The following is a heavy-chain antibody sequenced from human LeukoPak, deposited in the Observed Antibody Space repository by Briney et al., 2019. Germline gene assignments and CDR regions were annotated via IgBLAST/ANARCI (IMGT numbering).Heavy chain of an antibody. Sequence: GASVKVSCKASGYTFTVYYIHWLRQAPGQGLEWMGWIIPNSGGTNYAQKFQDRVTVTRDTAISTAYMELSSLTYDDTAVYYCARGVLLQGRGAFDIWGQGAMVTVSS. CDR2: IIPNSGGT. J-gene: IGHJ3*02. CDR1: GYTFTVYY. D-gene: IGHD2-15*01. CDR3: ARGVLLQGRGAFDI. V-gene: IGHV1-2*02.